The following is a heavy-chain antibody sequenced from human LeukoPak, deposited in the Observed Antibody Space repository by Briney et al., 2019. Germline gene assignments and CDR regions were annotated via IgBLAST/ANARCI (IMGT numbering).Heavy chain of an antibody. CDR3: ARVQKGKTQRAYYYYYMDV. CDR2: IIPIFGTA. CDR1: GGTFSSYA. J-gene: IGHJ6*03. Sequence: GASVKVSCKASGGTFSSYAISWVRQAPGQGLEWMGRIIPIFGTANYAQKFQGRVTITTDESTSTAYMELSSLRSEDTAVYYCARVQKGKTQRAYYYYYMDVWGKGTTVTVSS. V-gene: IGHV1-69*05. D-gene: IGHD3-10*01.